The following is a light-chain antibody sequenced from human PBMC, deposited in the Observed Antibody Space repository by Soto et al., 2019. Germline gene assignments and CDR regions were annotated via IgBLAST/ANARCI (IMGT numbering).Light chain of an antibody. V-gene: IGLV1-44*01. CDR1: SSNIGSNA. CDR3: ATWDDSLNGYV. CDR2: SNY. J-gene: IGLJ1*01. Sequence: QSALTQPPSASGTPGQRVTISRSGSSSNIGSNAVNWYQHLPGTAPKLLIYSNYQRPSGVPDRFSGSKSGTSASLAISGLQSGDEADYYCATWDDSLNGYVFGTGTKVTVL.